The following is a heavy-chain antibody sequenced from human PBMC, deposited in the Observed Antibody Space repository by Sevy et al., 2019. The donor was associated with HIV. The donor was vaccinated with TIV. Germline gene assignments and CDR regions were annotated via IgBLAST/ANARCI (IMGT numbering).Heavy chain of an antibody. CDR2: ISGTGANT. CDR3: AKDPIAASGLATFDV. CDR1: GFTFRNFA. Sequence: GGSLRLSCAASGFTFRNFAMSWVRQAPGKGLEWVSTISGTGANTYYADSVKGRFTISRDNSKNTLDLQLNSLRAEDTAIYFCAKDPIAASGLATFDVWGQGTMVTVSS. D-gene: IGHD6-25*01. V-gene: IGHV3-23*01. J-gene: IGHJ3*01.